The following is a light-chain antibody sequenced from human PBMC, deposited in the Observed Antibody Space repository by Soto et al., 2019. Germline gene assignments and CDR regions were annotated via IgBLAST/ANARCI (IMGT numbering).Light chain of an antibody. CDR2: EVN. J-gene: IGLJ1*01. CDR1: SSDVGDNDY. V-gene: IGLV2-14*01. CDR3: SSYSTTSTLV. Sequence: QSALTQPASVSGSPGQSVTISCTGASSDVGDNDYVSWYQQHPGKAPKLILYEVNNRPSGVSNHFSGSKSGNTASLIISGLQADDEADYYCSSYSTTSTLVFGSGTKLTVL.